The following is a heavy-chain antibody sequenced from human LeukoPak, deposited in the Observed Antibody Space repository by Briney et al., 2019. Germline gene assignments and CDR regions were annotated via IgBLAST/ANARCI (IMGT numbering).Heavy chain of an antibody. J-gene: IGHJ5*02. Sequence: GGSLRLSCAASGFTFSSYSMNWVRQAPGKGLEWVSSISSSSSYIYYADSVKGRFTISRDNAKNSLYLQMDSLRAEDTAVYYCARSSRIAAAIWYNWFDPWGQGTLVTVSS. CDR2: ISSSSSYI. V-gene: IGHV3-21*01. CDR1: GFTFSSYS. CDR3: ARSSRIAAAIWYNWFDP. D-gene: IGHD6-13*01.